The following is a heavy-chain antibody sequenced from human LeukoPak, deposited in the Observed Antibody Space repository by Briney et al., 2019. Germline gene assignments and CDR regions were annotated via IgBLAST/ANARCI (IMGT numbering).Heavy chain of an antibody. CDR3: AKGRRYYDSSGYHSYFDY. CDR1: GFTFSDYY. D-gene: IGHD3-22*01. V-gene: IGHV3-11*04. J-gene: IGHJ4*02. CDR2: ISSSGSTI. Sequence: PGGSLRLSCAASGFTFSDYYMSWIRQAPGKGLEWVSYISSSGSTIYYADSVKGRFTISRDNAKNSLYLQMNSLRAEDTAVYYCAKGRRYYDSSGYHSYFDYWGQGTLVTVSS.